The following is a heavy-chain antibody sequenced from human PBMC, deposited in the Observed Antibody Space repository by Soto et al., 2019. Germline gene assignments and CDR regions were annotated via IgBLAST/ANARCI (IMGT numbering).Heavy chain of an antibody. CDR3: AIQTDPPFPRGGNYFDY. V-gene: IGHV4-59*08. D-gene: IGHD3-16*01. CDR2: IYYSGST. Sequence: SETLSLTCTVSGGSISSYYWSWIRQPPGKGLEWIGYIYYSGSTNYNPSLKSRVTISVDTSKNQFSLKLSSVTAADTAVYYCAIQTDPPFPRGGNYFDYWGQGTLVTVSS. J-gene: IGHJ4*02. CDR1: GGSISSYY.